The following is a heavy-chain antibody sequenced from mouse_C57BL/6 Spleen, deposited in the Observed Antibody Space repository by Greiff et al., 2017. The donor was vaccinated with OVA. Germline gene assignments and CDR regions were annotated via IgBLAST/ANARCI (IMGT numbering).Heavy chain of an antibody. CDR1: GFNIKDYY. CDR2: IDPEDGET. CDR3: ARGPFNYYGSSYGAMDY. D-gene: IGHD1-1*01. Sequence: EVKLMESGAELVKPGASVKLSCTASGFNIKDYYMHWVKQRTEQGLEWIGRIDPEDGETKYAPKFQGKATITADTSSNTAYLQLSSLTSEDTAVYYCARGPFNYYGSSYGAMDYWGQGTSVTGSS. J-gene: IGHJ4*01. V-gene: IGHV14-2*01.